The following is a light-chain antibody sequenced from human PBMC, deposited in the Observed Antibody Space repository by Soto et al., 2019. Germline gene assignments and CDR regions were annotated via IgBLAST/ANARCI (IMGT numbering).Light chain of an antibody. V-gene: IGLV2-14*01. Sequence: QSVLTQPGSVSGSPGQSITISCTGTSSDVGGYKYVSWYQQHPGKAPKLMLYEVSNRPSGVSDRFSGSKSGNTASLTISGLQAEDEADYYCSSFRSSSTLYVFGTGTKVTVL. CDR1: SSDVGGYKY. CDR2: EVS. J-gene: IGLJ1*01. CDR3: SSFRSSSTLYV.